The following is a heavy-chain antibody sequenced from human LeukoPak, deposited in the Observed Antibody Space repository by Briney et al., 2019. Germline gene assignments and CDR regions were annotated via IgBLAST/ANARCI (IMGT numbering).Heavy chain of an antibody. CDR2: IGTAGDT. D-gene: IGHD1-1*01. Sequence: PGGSLRLSCAASGFTFRSYDMHWVRQATGKGLEWVSAIGTAGDTYYPGSVKGRFTISRENAKNSLYLQMNSLRAGDTAVYYCARGWTGTTSKPLLDPWGQGTLVTVSS. CDR3: ARGWTGTTSKPLLDP. J-gene: IGHJ5*02. V-gene: IGHV3-13*01. CDR1: GFTFRSYD.